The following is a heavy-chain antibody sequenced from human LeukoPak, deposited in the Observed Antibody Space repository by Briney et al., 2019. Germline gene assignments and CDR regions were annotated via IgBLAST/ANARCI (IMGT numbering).Heavy chain of an antibody. J-gene: IGHJ2*01. Sequence: SETLSLTCTVSGVSISSYYWSWIRQPPGKGLEWIGYIYYSGSTNYNPSLKSRVTISVDTSKNQFSLKLSSVTAADTAVYYCARDRAMVADWYFDLWGRGTLVTVSS. CDR1: GVSISSYY. V-gene: IGHV4-59*01. CDR3: ARDRAMVADWYFDL. CDR2: IYYSGST. D-gene: IGHD5-18*01.